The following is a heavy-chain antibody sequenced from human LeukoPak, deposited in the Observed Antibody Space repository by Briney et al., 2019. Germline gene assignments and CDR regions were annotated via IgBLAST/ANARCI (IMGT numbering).Heavy chain of an antibody. V-gene: IGHV3-7*01. Sequence: GGSLRLSCAVSGFTFSSYWMGWVRQAPGKGLAWVANINQDESSKYYEDSVKGRFTISRENSKNRLYLQMNSLRAEDTAVYYCARAEGYGGELDSWGQGTLVTVSS. D-gene: IGHD4-23*01. CDR3: ARAEGYGGELDS. J-gene: IGHJ4*02. CDR2: INQDESSK. CDR1: GFTFSSYW.